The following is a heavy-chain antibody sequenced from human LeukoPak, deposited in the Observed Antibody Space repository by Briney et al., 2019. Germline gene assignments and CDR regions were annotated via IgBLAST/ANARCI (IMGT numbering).Heavy chain of an antibody. Sequence: PSETLSLTCTVSGGSISSYYWSWIRQPPGKGLEWIGYIYYSGSTNYNPSLKSRVTISVDTSKNQFSLKLSSVTAADTAVYYCTRHASSEGNIWGQGTMVTVSS. CDR1: GGSISSYY. J-gene: IGHJ3*02. D-gene: IGHD2-2*01. CDR3: TRHASSEGNI. CDR2: IYYSGST. V-gene: IGHV4-59*01.